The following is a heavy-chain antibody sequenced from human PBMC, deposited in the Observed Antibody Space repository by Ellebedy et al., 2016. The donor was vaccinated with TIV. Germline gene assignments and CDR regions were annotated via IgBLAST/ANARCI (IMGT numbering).Heavy chain of an antibody. V-gene: IGHV1-18*01. D-gene: IGHD3-16*02. Sequence: AASVKVSCKASGYTFTSYGISWVRQAPGQGLEWMGWISAYNGNTNYAQKLQGRVTMTTDTSTSTAYMELRSLRSDDTVVYYCARDQGDDYVWGSYLDYWGQGTLVTVSS. J-gene: IGHJ4*02. CDR2: ISAYNGNT. CDR1: GYTFTSYG. CDR3: ARDQGDDYVWGSYLDY.